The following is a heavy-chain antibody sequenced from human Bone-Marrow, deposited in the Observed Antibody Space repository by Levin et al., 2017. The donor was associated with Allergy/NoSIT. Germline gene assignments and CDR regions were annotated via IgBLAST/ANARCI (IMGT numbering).Heavy chain of an antibody. J-gene: IGHJ3*02. CDR2: INTNTGNP. V-gene: IGHV7-4-1*02. CDR1: GYTFTTYA. D-gene: IGHD4-17*01. Sequence: GESLKISCKASGYTFTTYAMNWVRQAPGQGLEWMGWINTNTGNPTYGQDFTGRFVFSLDTSVSTAYLQITSLKTEDTAVYFCARASYDDNGVGASDIWGQGTMVTVSS. CDR3: ARASYDDNGVGASDI.